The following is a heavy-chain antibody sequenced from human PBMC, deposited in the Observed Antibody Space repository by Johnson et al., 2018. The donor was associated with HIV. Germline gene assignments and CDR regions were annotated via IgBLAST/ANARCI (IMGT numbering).Heavy chain of an antibody. J-gene: IGHJ3*02. CDR1: GFTFSSYG. CDR3: ARVKGAFDI. Sequence: QVQLVESGGGVVQPGRSLRLSCAASGFTFSSYGMHWVRQAPGKGLEWVAVISYDGSNKYYAGPVKGRFTISRDNSKNTLYLQMNSRRAEDTAVYYCARVKGAFDIWGQGTMVTVSS. V-gene: IGHV3-30*03. CDR2: ISYDGSNK.